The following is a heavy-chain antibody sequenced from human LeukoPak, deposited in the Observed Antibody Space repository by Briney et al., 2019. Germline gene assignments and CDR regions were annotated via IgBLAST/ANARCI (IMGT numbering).Heavy chain of an antibody. Sequence: ASLKVSCKASGYTFTNYGISWVRQAPGQGLEWMGWISVYNGNTKNAQKLQGRVTMTRDTSISTAYMELSRLRSDDTAVYYCARADHYYYMDVWGKGTTVTVSS. CDR1: GYTFTNYG. J-gene: IGHJ6*03. CDR2: ISVYNGNT. V-gene: IGHV1-18*01. CDR3: ARADHYYYMDV.